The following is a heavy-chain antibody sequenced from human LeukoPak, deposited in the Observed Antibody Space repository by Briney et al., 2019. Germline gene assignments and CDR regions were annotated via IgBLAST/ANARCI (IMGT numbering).Heavy chain of an antibody. CDR3: ARGCPNALDYYYLDY. Sequence: SETLSLTCAVYGGSFGGYYWSWIRQPPGKGLEWIGEVNHSGSTSYNPSLKSRVTVSVDTSKNQISLKLSSVTAADTAMYYCARGCPNALDYYYLDYWGQGNLVTVSS. J-gene: IGHJ4*02. D-gene: IGHD4/OR15-4a*01. CDR1: GGSFGGYY. CDR2: VNHSGST. V-gene: IGHV4-34*01.